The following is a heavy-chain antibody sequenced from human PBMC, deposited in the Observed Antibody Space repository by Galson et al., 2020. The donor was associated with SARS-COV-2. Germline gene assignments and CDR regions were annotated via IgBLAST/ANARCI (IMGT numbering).Heavy chain of an antibody. CDR3: EGCGYNSSTLCYYHYVDC. D-gene: IGHD6-13*01. J-gene: IGHJ6*03. CDR2: GHRSGTT. CDR1: DGSFSTFY. V-gene: IGHV4-34*01. Sequence: SETLSLTCGVYDGSFSTFYWNWIRQPPGKGLKWNGEGHRSGTTNYNPSLKRRVTISLDTSKNQFSLKRSSVTAAYTAVYSCEGCGYNSSTLCYYHYVDCLCRGSTV.